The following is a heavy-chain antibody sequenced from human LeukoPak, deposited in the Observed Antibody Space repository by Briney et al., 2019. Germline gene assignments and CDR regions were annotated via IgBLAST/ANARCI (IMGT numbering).Heavy chain of an antibody. D-gene: IGHD6-13*01. V-gene: IGHV4-30-2*01. CDR3: ARQQYSSSWYWFDP. CDR1: GGSISSGGYS. CDR2: IYHSGST. J-gene: IGHJ5*02. Sequence: PSQTLSLTCAVPGGSISSGGYSWSWIRQPPGKGLEWLGYIYHSGSTYYNPSLKSRVTISVDRSKNQFSLKLSSVTAADTAVYYCARQQYSSSWYWFDPWGQGTLVTVSS.